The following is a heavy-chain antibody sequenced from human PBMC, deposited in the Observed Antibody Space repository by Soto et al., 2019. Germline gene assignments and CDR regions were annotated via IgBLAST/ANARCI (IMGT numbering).Heavy chain of an antibody. V-gene: IGHV3-48*01. CDR2: IRRHTSVX. J-gene: IGHJ5*02. Sequence: EVQLVESGGMLVQPGGSLRLSCAASGLTLSTSSMNWVRQAPGKGLEWISYIRRHTSVXAYADSVKGRFTISRDSAKXXXXXXXXXXXXXXXXXXXXXXVADSGYYTVDRWGQGTLVTVSS. CDR1: GLTLSTSS. CDR3: XXVADSGYYTVDR. D-gene: IGHD3-22*01.